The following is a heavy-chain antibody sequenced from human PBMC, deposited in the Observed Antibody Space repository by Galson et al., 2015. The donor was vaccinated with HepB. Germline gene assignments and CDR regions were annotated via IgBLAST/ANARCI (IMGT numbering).Heavy chain of an antibody. D-gene: IGHD1/OR15-1a*01. CDR1: GFTFSSYG. Sequence: SLRLSCAPSGFTFSSYGMAWVRQAPGKGLEWVAFIRYDGSNKYYVDSVKGRFTISRDNSKNTLYLQMNSLRAEDTAVYYCAKDKNSYYWYFDLWGRGTLVTVSS. CDR2: IRYDGSNK. V-gene: IGHV3-30*02. J-gene: IGHJ2*01. CDR3: AKDKNSYYWYFDL.